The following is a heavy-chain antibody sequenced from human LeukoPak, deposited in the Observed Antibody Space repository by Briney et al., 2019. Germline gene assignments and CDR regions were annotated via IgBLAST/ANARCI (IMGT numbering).Heavy chain of an antibody. Sequence: AASVKVSCKTSGYSFTSQDMHWVRQAPGQSLEWMGCINPDNGDTKYSQEFQGRVTITRDTSATTAYMELSSLRSDDMAVYYCTLYNYWGQGTLVTVSS. CDR1: GYSFTSQD. D-gene: IGHD2-2*02. CDR3: TLYNY. V-gene: IGHV1-3*03. CDR2: INPDNGDT. J-gene: IGHJ4*02.